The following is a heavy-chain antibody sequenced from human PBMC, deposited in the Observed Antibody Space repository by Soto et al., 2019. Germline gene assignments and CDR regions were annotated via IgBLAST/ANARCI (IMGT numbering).Heavy chain of an antibody. J-gene: IGHJ3*01. Sequence: QVQLVQSGAEVKKPGASVRVSCKASGYTFTNYYIDWVRQAPGQGLEWMGIINPNGGSTTYVQKFQGRINKARDTSTSTVYMELSSLRSEDTAVYYCARAAWTKVNNRLNDVFDVWGQGTMVTVSS. V-gene: IGHV1-46*03. CDR2: INPNGGST. CDR3: ARAAWTKVNNRLNDVFDV. CDR1: GYTFTNYY. D-gene: IGHD4-4*01.